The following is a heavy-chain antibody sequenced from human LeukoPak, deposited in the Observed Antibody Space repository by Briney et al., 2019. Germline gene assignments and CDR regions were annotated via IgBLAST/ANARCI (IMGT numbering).Heavy chain of an antibody. CDR2: IYYSGST. V-gene: IGHV4-30-2*01. Sequence: SETLSLTCAVSGGSISSGGYSWSWIRQPPGKGLEWIGYIYYSGSTYYNPSLKSRVTISVDRSKNQFSLKLSSVTAADTAVYYCARGVQYVVSQHGNWFGPWGQGTLVTVSS. D-gene: IGHD1-1*01. J-gene: IGHJ5*02. CDR3: ARGVQYVVSQHGNWFGP. CDR1: GGSISSGGYS.